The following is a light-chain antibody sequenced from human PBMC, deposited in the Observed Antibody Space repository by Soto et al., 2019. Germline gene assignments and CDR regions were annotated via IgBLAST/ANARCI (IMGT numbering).Light chain of an antibody. Sequence: IVLTQSPATLSLSPGPRPPHSYRASQSVSSNLAWDQQKPGQAPRLLIYGASTRATGIPARFSGSGSGTEFTLTICSLQSEDFAVYYCQQYNNWHPITFGQGTRLEIK. J-gene: IGKJ5*01. CDR1: QSVSSN. CDR3: QQYNNWHPIT. CDR2: GAS. V-gene: IGKV3-15*01.